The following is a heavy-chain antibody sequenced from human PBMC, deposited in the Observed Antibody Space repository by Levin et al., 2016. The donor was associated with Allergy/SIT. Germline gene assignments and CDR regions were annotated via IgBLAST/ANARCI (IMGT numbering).Heavy chain of an antibody. CDR2: ISSSSSTI. CDR3: ARDPDYGGNSGDY. CDR1: GFTFSSYS. V-gene: IGHV3-48*01. D-gene: IGHD4-23*01. Sequence: LSLTCAASGFTFSSYSMNWVRQAPGKGLEWVSYISSSSSTIYYADSVKGRFTISRDNAKNSLYLQMNSLRAEDTAVYYCARDPDYGGNSGDYWGQGTLVTVSS. J-gene: IGHJ4*02.